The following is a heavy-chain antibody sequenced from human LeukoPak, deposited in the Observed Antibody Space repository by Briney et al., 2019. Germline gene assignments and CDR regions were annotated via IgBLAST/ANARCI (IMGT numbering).Heavy chain of an antibody. V-gene: IGHV3-33*06. CDR1: GFTFSNYG. CDR3: ENNFDY. Sequence: GGSLRLSCAASGFTFSNYGMHWVRQAPGKGLEWVAVIWHDGSNKYYADSVKGRFTISRDNSKNTLYLQMNGLRAEDTAVYYCENNFDYWGQGTLVTVSS. J-gene: IGHJ4*02. CDR2: IWHDGSNK.